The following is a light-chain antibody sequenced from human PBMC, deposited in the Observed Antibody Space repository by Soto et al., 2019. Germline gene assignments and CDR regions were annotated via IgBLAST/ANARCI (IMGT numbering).Light chain of an antibody. CDR3: QQRKYWPPLT. Sequence: EVVLTQSPDTLSLSPGERATLSCRTSHSVDIYLAWYQQKPGQAPRLLIYDSYNRVTRIPTRFSGSRSGTDFTLTISSLEPEDSAVYYCQQRKYWPPLTFGGGTKVEIK. CDR2: DSY. CDR1: HSVDIY. J-gene: IGKJ4*01. V-gene: IGKV3-11*01.